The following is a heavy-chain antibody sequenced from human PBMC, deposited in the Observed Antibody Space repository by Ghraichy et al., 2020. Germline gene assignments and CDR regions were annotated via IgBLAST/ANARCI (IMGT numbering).Heavy chain of an antibody. J-gene: IGHJ4*02. CDR1: GFTFSNYA. CDR3: AKWLRSGFYVVDY. D-gene: IGHD3-3*01. Sequence: GESLNISCAAAGFTFSNYALSWVRQTPGKGLEWVSLIQSNSVTFYSDSVKGRFTISRDNSKETLYLQMNTLRVEDTAIYYCAKWLRSGFYVVDYWGQGTLVTVSS. V-gene: IGHV3-23*03. CDR2: IQSNSVT.